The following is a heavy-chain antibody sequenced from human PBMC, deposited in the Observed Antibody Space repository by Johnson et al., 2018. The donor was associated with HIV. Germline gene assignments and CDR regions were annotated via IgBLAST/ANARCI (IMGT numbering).Heavy chain of an antibody. CDR1: RFTFSSYG. D-gene: IGHD6-6*01. J-gene: IGHJ3*02. CDR3: ARAGSSSSGPRAFDI. Sequence: QVQLVESGGGLVKPGGSLRLSCAASRFTFSSYGMHWVRQVPGNGLEWVTFIQYDGTNKYYADSVKGRFTISRDNSKNTLYLQMNSLRTEDTAVYYCARAGSSSSGPRAFDIWGQGTMVTVSS. V-gene: IGHV3-30*02. CDR2: IQYDGTNK.